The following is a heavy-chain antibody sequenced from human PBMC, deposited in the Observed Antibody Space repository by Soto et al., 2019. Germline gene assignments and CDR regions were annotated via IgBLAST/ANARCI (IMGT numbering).Heavy chain of an antibody. J-gene: IGHJ4*02. CDR3: AREKRANGYFDY. CDR1: GFAFSSYY. Sequence: EVKLVESGGGLVQPGGSLRLSCAASGFAFSSYYMSWVRQAPGKGLEWVANIKQDEREKYYLVSVKGRFTISRDDAKNSLFLQLISLRVDDTAVYYCAREKRANGYFDYWGQGTLVTVSS. V-gene: IGHV3-7*01. CDR2: IKQDEREK. D-gene: IGHD4-17*01.